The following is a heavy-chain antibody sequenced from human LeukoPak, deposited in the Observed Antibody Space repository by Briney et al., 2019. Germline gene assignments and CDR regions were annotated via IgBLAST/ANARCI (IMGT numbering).Heavy chain of an antibody. CDR2: ISYDGSNK. D-gene: IGHD1-1*01. J-gene: IGHJ5*02. CDR3: AKQGTQLERRTNWFDP. CDR1: GFTFSDYG. Sequence: GGSLRLSCAASGFTFSDYGMHWVRQAPGKGLEWVAVISYDGSNKYYADSVKGRFTISRDNSKNTLYLQMNSLRAEDTAVYYCAKQGTQLERRTNWFDPWGQGTLVTVSS. V-gene: IGHV3-30*18.